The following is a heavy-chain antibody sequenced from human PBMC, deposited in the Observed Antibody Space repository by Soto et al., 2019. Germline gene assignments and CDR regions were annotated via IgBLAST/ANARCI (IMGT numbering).Heavy chain of an antibody. J-gene: IGHJ4*02. Sequence: PSETLSLTCTVSGGSISSSSYYWGWIRQPPGKGLEWIGSIYYSGSTYYNPSLKSRVTISVDTSKNQFSLKLSSVTAADTAVYYCARREFDYGDAIDYWGQGTLVTVSS. CDR1: GGSISSSSYY. D-gene: IGHD4-17*01. V-gene: IGHV4-39*01. CDR2: IYYSGST. CDR3: ARREFDYGDAIDY.